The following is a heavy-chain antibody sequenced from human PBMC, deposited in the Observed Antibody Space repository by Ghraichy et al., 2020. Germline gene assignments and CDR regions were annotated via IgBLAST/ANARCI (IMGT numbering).Heavy chain of an antibody. Sequence: ASVKVSCKASGYTFTSYGINWVRQAPGQGLEWMGWISVYNGNTNYVQKLQGRVTMTTDTSTSTAYMELRSLRSDDTAVYYCARDGGPDCSSASCLLQYGMEVWGQGTTVTVSS. CDR2: ISVYNGNT. CDR1: GYTFTSYG. V-gene: IGHV1-18*01. CDR3: ARDGGPDCSSASCLLQYGMEV. J-gene: IGHJ6*02. D-gene: IGHD2-2*01.